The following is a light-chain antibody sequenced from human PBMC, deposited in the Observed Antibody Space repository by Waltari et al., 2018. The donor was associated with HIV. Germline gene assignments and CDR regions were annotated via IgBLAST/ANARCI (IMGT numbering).Light chain of an antibody. CDR1: SSDICSYNR. CDR2: EVT. Sequence: QSTLTQPPSVSGSLGQSVTIACSGTSSDICSYNRVSWYQQPPGTAPKLIIYEVTNRPSGVAVRFSGSKSGNTASLTISGLQAEDEADYYCSSYTTSSTWVFGGGTQLTVL. CDR3: SSYTTSSTWV. J-gene: IGLJ3*02. V-gene: IGLV2-18*02.